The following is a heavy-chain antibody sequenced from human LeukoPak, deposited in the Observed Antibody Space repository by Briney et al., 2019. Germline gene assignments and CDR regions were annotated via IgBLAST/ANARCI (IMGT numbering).Heavy chain of an antibody. D-gene: IGHD6-19*01. Sequence: SETLPLTCTVSGGSISSYFWSWIRQPAGKGLEWIGRIYTSGSTNYNPSLKSRVTMSVDTSKNQFSLKLSSVTAADTAVYYCARGGGWYVDNWFDPWGQGTLVTVSS. CDR1: GGSISSYF. V-gene: IGHV4-4*07. CDR3: ARGGGWYVDNWFDP. J-gene: IGHJ5*02. CDR2: IYTSGST.